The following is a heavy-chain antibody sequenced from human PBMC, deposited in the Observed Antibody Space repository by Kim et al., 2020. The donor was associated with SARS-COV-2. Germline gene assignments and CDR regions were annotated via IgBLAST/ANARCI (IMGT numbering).Heavy chain of an antibody. CDR3: AKAALIAFDWFDP. V-gene: IGHV3-23*01. Sequence: YYAESVKGRFTISRDNSKNILFLQMNSLRADDTAVYYCAKAALIAFDWFDPWGQGTLVTVSS. D-gene: IGHD2-8*01. J-gene: IGHJ5*02.